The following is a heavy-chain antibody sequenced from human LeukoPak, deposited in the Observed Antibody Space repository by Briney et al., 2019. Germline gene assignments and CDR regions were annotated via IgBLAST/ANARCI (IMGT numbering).Heavy chain of an antibody. J-gene: IGHJ4*02. CDR1: GGSISSGGYS. CDR2: IYHSGST. Sequence: SETLSLTCAVSGGSISSGGYSWSWIRQPPGKGLEWIGYIYHSGSTYYNPSLKSRVTISVDRSKNQFSLKLSSVTAADTAVYYCAREGLTGLIDYWGRGTLVTVSS. CDR3: AREGLTGLIDY. V-gene: IGHV4-30-2*01. D-gene: IGHD1-20*01.